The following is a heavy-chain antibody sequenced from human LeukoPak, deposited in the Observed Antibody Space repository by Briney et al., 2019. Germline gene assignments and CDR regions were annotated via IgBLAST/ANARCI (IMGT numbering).Heavy chain of an antibody. J-gene: IGHJ4*02. V-gene: IGHV1-18*01. Sequence: GASVKVSCKASGYTFTSYGISWVRQAPGQGLEWMGWISAYNGNTNYAQKLQGRVTMTTDTSTSTAYMELRSLRSDDTAVYYCATVEPGSGSYYNGDYFGYWGQGTLVTVSS. CDR1: GYTFTSYG. D-gene: IGHD3-10*01. CDR2: ISAYNGNT. CDR3: ATVEPGSGSYYNGDYFGY.